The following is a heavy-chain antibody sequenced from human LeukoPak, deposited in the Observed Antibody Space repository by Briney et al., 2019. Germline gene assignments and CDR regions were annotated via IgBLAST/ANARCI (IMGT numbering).Heavy chain of an antibody. V-gene: IGHV1-24*01. D-gene: IGHD3-16*01. CDR1: GYTLTELS. CDR3: ARDEGRTGGWSGFDP. J-gene: IGHJ5*02. Sequence: ASVNVSCKVSGYTLTELSMHWVRQAPGKGLEWMGSFDPEDGETIYAQKFQGRVTMTEDTSTDTAYMELSSLRSEDTAVYYCARDEGRTGGWSGFDPWAREPLATVSS. CDR2: FDPEDGET.